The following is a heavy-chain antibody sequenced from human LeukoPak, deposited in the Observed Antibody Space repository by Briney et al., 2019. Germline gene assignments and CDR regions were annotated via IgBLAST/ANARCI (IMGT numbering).Heavy chain of an antibody. CDR1: GGTFSSYT. J-gene: IGHJ6*03. V-gene: IGHV1-69*02. CDR2: TIPILGIA. D-gene: IGHD6-19*01. CDR3: AGAQAVAGPIDYYYMDV. Sequence: SVKVSCKXSGGTFSSYTISWVRQAPGQGLEWMGRTIPILGIANYAQKFQGRVTITADKSTSTAYMELSSLRSEDTAVYYCAGAQAVAGPIDYYYMDVWGKGTTVTVSS.